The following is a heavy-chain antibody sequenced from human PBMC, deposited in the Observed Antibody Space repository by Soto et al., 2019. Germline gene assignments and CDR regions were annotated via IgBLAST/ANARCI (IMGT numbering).Heavy chain of an antibody. CDR1: GFTFSSYS. Sequence: PGGSLRLSCAASGFTFSSYSMNWVRQAPGKGLEWVSSISSSSSYIYYADSVKGRFTISRDNAKNSLYLQMNSLRAEDTAVYYCARAGVMNSYYYYMDVWGKGTTVTVSS. CDR3: ARAGVMNSYYYYMDV. J-gene: IGHJ6*03. D-gene: IGHD3-16*01. CDR2: ISSSSSYI. V-gene: IGHV3-21*01.